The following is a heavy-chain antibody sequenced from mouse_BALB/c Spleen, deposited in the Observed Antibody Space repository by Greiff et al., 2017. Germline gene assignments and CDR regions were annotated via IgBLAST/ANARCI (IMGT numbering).Heavy chain of an antibody. J-gene: IGHJ2*01. CDR3: ARSGMGNYLYYFDY. CDR2: ISYSGST. CDR1: GYSITSDYA. D-gene: IGHD2-1*01. V-gene: IGHV3-2*02. Sequence: EVQLQQSGPGLVKPSQSLSLTCTVTGYSITSDYAWNWIRQFPGNKLEWMGYISYSGSTSYNPSLKSRISITRDTSKNQFFLQLNSVTTEDTATYYCARSGMGNYLYYFDYWGQGTTLTVSS.